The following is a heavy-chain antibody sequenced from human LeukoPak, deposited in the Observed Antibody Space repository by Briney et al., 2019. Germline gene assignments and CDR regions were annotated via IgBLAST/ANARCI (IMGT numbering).Heavy chain of an antibody. CDR2: ISAYNGNT. D-gene: IGHD3-22*01. J-gene: IGHJ3*02. CDR3: AREQKTMIADAFDI. Sequence: ASVKVSCKASGYTFTSYGISWVRQAPGQGLEWMGWISAYNGNTNYAQKLQGRVTMTTDTSTSTAYMELRSLRSDDTAVYYCAREQKTMIADAFDIWGQGTMVTVSS. V-gene: IGHV1-18*01. CDR1: GYTFTSYG.